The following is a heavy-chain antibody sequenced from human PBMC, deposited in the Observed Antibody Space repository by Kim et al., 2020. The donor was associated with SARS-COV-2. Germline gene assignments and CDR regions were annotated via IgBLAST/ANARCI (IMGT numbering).Heavy chain of an antibody. J-gene: IGHJ4*02. CDR2: GTT. V-gene: IGHV4-39*01. D-gene: IGHD3-10*01. Sequence: GTTYYTPSLMSRVTISVDTSKNRFALELSSVAAAETAVYYCARGSPIDYWGQGTLDTVSS. CDR3: ARGSPIDY.